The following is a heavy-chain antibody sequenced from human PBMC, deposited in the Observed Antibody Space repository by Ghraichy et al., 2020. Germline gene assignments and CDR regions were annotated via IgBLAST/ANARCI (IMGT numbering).Heavy chain of an antibody. Sequence: SETLSLTCTVSGGSISSGDYFWSWIRQHPGKGLEWIGYFYYTGNTLYNPSLKSRLTISVDSSKNLLSLRLSSVTAADTAVYYCATIRGGNNWFDPWGQGTLVTVSS. V-gene: IGHV4-31*03. CDR3: ATIRGGNNWFDP. CDR1: GGSISSGDYF. D-gene: IGHD3-10*01. J-gene: IGHJ5*02. CDR2: FYYTGNT.